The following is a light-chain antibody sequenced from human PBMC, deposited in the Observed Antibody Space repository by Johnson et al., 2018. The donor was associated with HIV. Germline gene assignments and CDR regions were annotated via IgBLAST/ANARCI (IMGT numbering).Light chain of an antibody. Sequence: QSVLTQPPSVSAAPGQKVTISCSGSSSDIGKNYVSWYQQLPGTAPKLLVYENNKRPSDIPDRFSGSKSGPSATLGITGLQPGDEADYYCGAWDSGLTAHFVVGSGTTIAVL. CDR2: ENN. V-gene: IGLV1-51*02. CDR1: SSDIGKNY. J-gene: IGLJ1*01. CDR3: GAWDSGLTAHFV.